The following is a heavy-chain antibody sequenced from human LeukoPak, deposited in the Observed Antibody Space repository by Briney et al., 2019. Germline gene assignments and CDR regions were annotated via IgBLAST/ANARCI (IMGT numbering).Heavy chain of an antibody. CDR2: IYYSGST. D-gene: IGHD2-2*01. CDR1: GGSISSSSYY. J-gene: IGHJ6*02. CDR3: ALGVVVPGVVWYYYGMDV. V-gene: IGHV4-39*01. Sequence: PSETLSLTCTVSGGSISSSSYYWGWIRQPPGKGLEWIGSIYYSGSTYYNPSLKSRVTISVDTSKNQFSLKLSSVTAADTAVYYCALGVVVPGVVWYYYGMDVWGQGTTVTVSS.